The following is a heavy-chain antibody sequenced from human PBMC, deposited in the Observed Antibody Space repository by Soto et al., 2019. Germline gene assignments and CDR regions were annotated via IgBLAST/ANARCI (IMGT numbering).Heavy chain of an antibody. CDR3: ARDGAIVVVPAAIGSGWFDP. J-gene: IGHJ5*02. D-gene: IGHD2-2*01. CDR2: IIPIFGTA. CDR1: GGTFSSYA. V-gene: IGHV1-69*01. Sequence: QVQLVQSGAEVKKPGSSVKVSCKASGGTFSSYAISWVRQAPGQGLEWMGGIIPIFGTANYAQKFQGRVTITADESTSTAYMELSSLRSEDTAVYYCARDGAIVVVPAAIGSGWFDPWGQGTLVTVSS.